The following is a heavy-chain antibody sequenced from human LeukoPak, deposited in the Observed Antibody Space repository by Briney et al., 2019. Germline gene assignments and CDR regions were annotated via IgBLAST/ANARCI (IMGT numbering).Heavy chain of an antibody. V-gene: IGHV3-11*06. CDR3: ARDHNYAFDN. J-gene: IGHJ4*02. Sequence: GGSLTLSCTASGFPFIEYSMNWIRQAPGKGLEWISYIGIDSGNTKYADSVRGRFTISADKAKNSLYLQLNSLRVEDTAVYYCARDHNYAFDNWGQGTLVSVAS. CDR2: IGIDSGNT. D-gene: IGHD1-1*01. CDR1: GFPFIEYS.